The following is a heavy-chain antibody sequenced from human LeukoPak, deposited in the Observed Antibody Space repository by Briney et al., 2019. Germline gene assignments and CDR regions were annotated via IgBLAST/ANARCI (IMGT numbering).Heavy chain of an antibody. D-gene: IGHD6-13*01. V-gene: IGHV1-18*04. Sequence: ASVKVSCKASGYTFTSYGISWVRQAPGQGLEWMGWISAYNGNTNYAQKLQDRVTMTTDTSTSTAYMELRSLRSDDTAVYYCARGLDSSSWYGYDAFDIWGQGTMVTVSS. CDR2: ISAYNGNT. CDR3: ARGLDSSSWYGYDAFDI. J-gene: IGHJ3*02. CDR1: GYTFTSYG.